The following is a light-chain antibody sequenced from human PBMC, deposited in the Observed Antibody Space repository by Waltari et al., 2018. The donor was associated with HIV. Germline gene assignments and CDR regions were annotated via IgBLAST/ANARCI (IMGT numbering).Light chain of an antibody. Sequence: DIVLTQSPLSLPVTPGESASIPCKSSQSLLHSNGYNYLDWYLQKPGQSPQLLIYLGSDRASGVPDRFSGSGSGTYFTLKISRVEPEDVGVYYCMQDLQAPLTFGGGTQLEI. CDR3: MQDLQAPLT. V-gene: IGKV2-28*01. J-gene: IGKJ4*02. CDR1: QSLLHSNGYNY. CDR2: LGS.